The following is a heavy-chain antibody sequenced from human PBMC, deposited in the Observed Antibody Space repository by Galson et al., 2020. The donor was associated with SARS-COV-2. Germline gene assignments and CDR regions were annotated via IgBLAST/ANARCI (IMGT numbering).Heavy chain of an antibody. CDR1: GGSVSSGSYH. D-gene: IGHD2-8*01. CDR2: IYYSGST. J-gene: IGHJ6*03. Sequence: SETLSLTCTVSGGSVSSGSYHWSWIRQPPGKGLEWIGYIYYSGSTNYNPSLKSRVTISVDTSKNQFSLKLSSVTAADTAVYYCARVKAGVVLMVYASFYYYYMDVWGKGTTVTVSS. CDR3: ARVKAGVVLMVYASFYYYYMDV. V-gene: IGHV4-61*01.